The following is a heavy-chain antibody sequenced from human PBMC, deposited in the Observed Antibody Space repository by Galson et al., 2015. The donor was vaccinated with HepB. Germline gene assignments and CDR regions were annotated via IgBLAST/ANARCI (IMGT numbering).Heavy chain of an antibody. CDR3: AKDIRVYSYNYVWDY. CDR1: GFTFDDYT. J-gene: IGHJ4*02. Sequence: LRLSCAASGFTFDDYTMHWVRQAPGKGLEWVSLISWDGGNTYYADSVKGRFTTSRDNSKNSLSLQMNSLRIEDTALYYCAKDIRVYSYNYVWDYWGQGTLVTVSS. V-gene: IGHV3-43*01. D-gene: IGHD5-24*01. CDR2: ISWDGGNT.